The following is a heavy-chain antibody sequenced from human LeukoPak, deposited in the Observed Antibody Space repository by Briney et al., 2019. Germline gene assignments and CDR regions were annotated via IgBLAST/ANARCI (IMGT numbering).Heavy chain of an antibody. D-gene: IGHD3-3*01. CDR1: GFSFSTSG. V-gene: IGHV3-30*02. Sequence: PGGSLRHSRAASGFSFSTSGMHWVRQAPGKGLEWVAFIRYDDSDKYYADSVRGRFTISRDNSKNTLYLQMHSLRPEDTAVYYCGPLIGVYWGQGARVTVSS. CDR2: IRYDDSDK. J-gene: IGHJ1*01. CDR3: GPLIGVY.